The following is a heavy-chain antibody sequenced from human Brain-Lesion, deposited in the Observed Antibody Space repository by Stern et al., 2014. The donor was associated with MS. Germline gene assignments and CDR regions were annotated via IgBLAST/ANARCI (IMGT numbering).Heavy chain of an antibody. CDR1: GGSISSGGYY. J-gene: IGHJ6*02. CDR2: IFNSGST. D-gene: IGHD2-2*01. Sequence: QVQLVESGPGLVKPSQTLSLSCTVSGGSISSGGYYWSWIRQPAGKGLEWIGRIFNSGSTSYNPSLKSRVPISIDPSKNQFSRRLNPMTAADTAVYYCARGRVVPGFQYYATDVWGQGTTVIVSS. CDR3: ARGRVVPGFQYYATDV. V-gene: IGHV4-61*02.